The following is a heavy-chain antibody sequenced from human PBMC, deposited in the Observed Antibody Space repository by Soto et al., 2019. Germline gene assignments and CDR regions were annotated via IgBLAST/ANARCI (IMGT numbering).Heavy chain of an antibody. CDR1: GXTFNQYS. J-gene: IGHJ6*02. CDR3: VKDLFGMDV. V-gene: IGHV3-64D*06. Sequence: GSLRLSCSASGXTFNQYSMQWVRQSPGKGLQFVSTLSSNGGGTDYTDSVKGRFTISRENSKKTLYIQMSGMRPGDTAVYYCVKDLFGMDVWGQGTTVTVSS. CDR2: LSSNGGGT.